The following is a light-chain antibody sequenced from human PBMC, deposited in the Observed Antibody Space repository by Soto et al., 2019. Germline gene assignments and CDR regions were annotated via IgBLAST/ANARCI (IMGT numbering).Light chain of an antibody. J-gene: IGKJ2*01. CDR2: GAS. CDR1: QSVSSN. CDR3: QHYNNWPALYT. Sequence: EIVMTQSPATLSVSPGERAALSCRASQSVSSNLAWYQQKPGQAPRLLIYGASTRATGIPARFSGSGSGTEFTLSISSLQSEDFAVYYCQHYNNWPALYTFGQGTKPEIK. V-gene: IGKV3-15*01.